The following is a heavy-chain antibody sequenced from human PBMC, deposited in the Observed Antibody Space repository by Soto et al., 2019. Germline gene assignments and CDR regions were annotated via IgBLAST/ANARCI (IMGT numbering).Heavy chain of an antibody. V-gene: IGHV1-18*01. D-gene: IGHD1-26*01. CDR3: ARFEVLVGSSPQPEYYGMDV. CDR1: GYTFTSYG. Sequence: GASVKVSCKASGYTFTSYGISWVRQAPGQGLEWMGWISAYNGNTNYAQKLQGRVTMTTYTSTSTAYMELRSLRSDDTAVYYCARFEVLVGSSPQPEYYGMDVWGQRTTVTVSS. J-gene: IGHJ6*02. CDR2: ISAYNGNT.